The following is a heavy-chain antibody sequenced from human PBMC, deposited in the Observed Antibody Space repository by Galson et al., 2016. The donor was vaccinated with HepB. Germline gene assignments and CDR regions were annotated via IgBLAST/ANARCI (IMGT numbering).Heavy chain of an antibody. CDR2: ISGSGGST. CDR3: AKDLGFLEWLFFDSYYYYGMDV. CDR1: GSTFSSYA. V-gene: IGHV3-23*01. Sequence: SLRLSCAASGSTFSSYAMSWVRQAPGKGLEWVSAISGSGGSTYYADSVKGRFTIPRDNSKNTLYLQMNSLRAEDTAVYYCAKDLGFLEWLFFDSYYYYGMDVWGQGTTVTVSS. J-gene: IGHJ6*02. D-gene: IGHD3-3*01.